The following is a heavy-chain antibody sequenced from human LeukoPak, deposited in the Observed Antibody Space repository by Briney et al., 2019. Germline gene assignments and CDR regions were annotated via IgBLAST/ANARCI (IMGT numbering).Heavy chain of an antibody. CDR3: VRVAPLDNSGPT. J-gene: IGHJ5*02. V-gene: IGHV3-74*01. CDR2: IKSDGSTT. CDR1: GSTFSGYY. Sequence: PGGSLRLSCAASGSTFSGYYMHWVRQAPGKGLVWVSRIKSDGSTTNYADSVKGRFTISRDNAKNTLYLQMNSLRAEDTAVYYCVRVAPLDNSGPTWGQGTLVTVSS. D-gene: IGHD3-22*01.